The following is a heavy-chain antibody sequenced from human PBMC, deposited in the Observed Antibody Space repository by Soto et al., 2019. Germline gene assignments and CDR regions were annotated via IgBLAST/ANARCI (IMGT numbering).Heavy chain of an antibody. CDR1: GGSISSYY. Sequence: SETLSLTCTVSGGSISSYYWSWIRQPPGKGLEWIGYIYYSGSTNYNPSLKSRVTISVDTSKNQFSLKLSSVTAADTAVYYCARWDEDPYYYYYYMDVWGKGTTVTVSS. D-gene: IGHD1-26*01. CDR3: ARWDEDPYYYYYYMDV. CDR2: IYYSGST. J-gene: IGHJ6*03. V-gene: IGHV4-59*08.